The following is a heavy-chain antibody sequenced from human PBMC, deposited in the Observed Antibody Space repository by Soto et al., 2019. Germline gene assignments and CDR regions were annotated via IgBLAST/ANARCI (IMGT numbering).Heavy chain of an antibody. CDR3: ARDPGFYYFDY. D-gene: IGHD3-10*01. V-gene: IGHV1-3*01. CDR1: GYTFTSYG. J-gene: IGHJ4*02. CDR2: INAGNGNT. Sequence: ASVKVSCKASGYTFTSYGISWVRQAPGQRLEWMGWINAGNGNTKYAQKFQGRVTITRDTSASTAYMELSSLRSEDTAVYYCARDPGFYYFDYWGQGTLVTVSS.